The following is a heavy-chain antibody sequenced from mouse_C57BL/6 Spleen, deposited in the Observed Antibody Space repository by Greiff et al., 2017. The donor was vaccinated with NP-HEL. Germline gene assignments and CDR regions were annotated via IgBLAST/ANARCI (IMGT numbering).Heavy chain of an antibody. J-gene: IGHJ1*03. Sequence: QVQLQQSGPELVKPGASVKLSCKASGYTFTSYDINWVKQRPGQGLEWIGWIYPRDGSTKYNEKFKGTATLTVDTSSSTAYLELHSLTSEDSAVYFCARSSRRWTHYGSSYGYFDVWGTGTTVTVSS. CDR1: GYTFTSYD. CDR3: ARSSRRWTHYGSSYGYFDV. D-gene: IGHD1-1*01. CDR2: IYPRDGST. V-gene: IGHV1-85*01.